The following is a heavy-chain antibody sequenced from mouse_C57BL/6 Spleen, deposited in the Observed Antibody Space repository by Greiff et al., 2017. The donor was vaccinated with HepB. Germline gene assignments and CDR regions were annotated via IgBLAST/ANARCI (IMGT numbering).Heavy chain of an antibody. D-gene: IGHD2-4*01. CDR3: ARDLIYYDYDGGKAY. CDR1: GYSITSGYY. Sequence: DVKLQESGPGLVKPSQSLSLTCSVTGYSITSGYYWNWIRQFPGNKLEWMGYISYDGSNNYNPSLKNRISITRDTSKNQFFLKLNSVTTEDTASYYCARDLIYYDYDGGKAYWGQGTLVTVSA. CDR2: ISYDGSN. V-gene: IGHV3-6*01. J-gene: IGHJ3*01.